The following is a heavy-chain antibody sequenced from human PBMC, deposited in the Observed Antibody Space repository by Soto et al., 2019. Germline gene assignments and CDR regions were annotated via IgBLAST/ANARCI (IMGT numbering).Heavy chain of an antibody. CDR3: AHSDGGYEIIYFDF. J-gene: IGHJ4*02. Sequence: GSGPTLVNPTQTLTLTCTFSGFSFTTAGGAVGWIRQTPGGALEWLTLIYYNDDRRFSPSLKTRLTITGDTSKNQVVLSLTNVDPGDTATYFCAHSDGGYEIIYFDFWGQGIPVTVPQ. CDR1: GFSFTTAGGA. CDR2: IYYNDDR. D-gene: IGHD5-12*01. V-gene: IGHV2-5*01.